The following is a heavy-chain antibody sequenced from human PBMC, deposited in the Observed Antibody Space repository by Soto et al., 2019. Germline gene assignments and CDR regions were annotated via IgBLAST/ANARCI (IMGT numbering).Heavy chain of an antibody. D-gene: IGHD2-15*01. CDR2: INPSGAST. J-gene: IGHJ6*02. CDR3: TKNCSGGSCYSGMDV. V-gene: IGHV1-46*01. Sequence: ASVKVSCKASGYTFTSYYMHCVRQAPGQGLEWMGIINPSGASTSYAQKFQGRVTMTRDTTTSTVYMEQSSLRSEDTAVYYCTKNCSGGSCYSGMDVWGQGTTVTVSS. CDR1: GYTFTSYY.